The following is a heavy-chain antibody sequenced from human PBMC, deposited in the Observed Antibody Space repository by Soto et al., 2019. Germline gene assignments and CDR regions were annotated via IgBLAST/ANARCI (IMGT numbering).Heavy chain of an antibody. Sequence: SETLSLTCTVSGGSISSYYWSWIRQPPGKGLEWIGYIYYSGSTNYNPSLKSRVTISVDTSKNQFSLKLSSVTAADTAVYYCARGSRGYCSGGSCYRFAFDIWGQGTMVTVSS. CDR2: IYYSGST. D-gene: IGHD2-15*01. CDR3: ARGSRGYCSGGSCYRFAFDI. V-gene: IGHV4-59*01. CDR1: GGSISSYY. J-gene: IGHJ3*02.